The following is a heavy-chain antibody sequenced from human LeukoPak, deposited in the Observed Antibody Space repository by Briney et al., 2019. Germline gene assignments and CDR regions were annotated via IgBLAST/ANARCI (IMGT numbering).Heavy chain of an antibody. D-gene: IGHD2-2*01. J-gene: IGHJ4*02. CDR2: VYDGGST. CDR3: AREVFGRGRVAIPFDY. V-gene: IGHV3-53*01. Sequence: GGSLRLSCAASGFTVSFNYMSWVRQTPGKGLEWVSVVYDGGSTSYADSVKGRFTISTDNSKNTLYLQMNSLRAEDTAVYYCAREVFGRGRVAIPFDYWGQGTLVTVSS. CDR1: GFTVSFNY.